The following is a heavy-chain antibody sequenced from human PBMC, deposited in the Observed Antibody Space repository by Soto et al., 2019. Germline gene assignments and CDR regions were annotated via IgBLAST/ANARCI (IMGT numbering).Heavy chain of an antibody. V-gene: IGHV4-34*01. Sequence: PSETLSLTCAVYGGSFSGYYWSWIRQPPGKGLEWIGEINHSGSTNYNPCLKSRVTISVDTSKNQFSLKLSSVTAADTAVYYCARGSDSSSPGDYYYYYMDVWGKGTTVTVSS. CDR2: INHSGST. D-gene: IGHD6-13*01. CDR3: ARGSDSSSPGDYYYYYMDV. J-gene: IGHJ6*03. CDR1: GGSFSGYY.